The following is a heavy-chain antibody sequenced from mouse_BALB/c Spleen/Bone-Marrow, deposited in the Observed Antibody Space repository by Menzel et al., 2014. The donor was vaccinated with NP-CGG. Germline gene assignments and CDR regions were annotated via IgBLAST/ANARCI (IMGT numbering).Heavy chain of an antibody. CDR1: GFNFNDYY. D-gene: IGHD2-3*01. CDR3: AEGGMMPTEFAY. CDR2: IVPENDNT. V-gene: IGHV14-1*02. J-gene: IGHJ3*01. Sequence: EVKLVESGAELVRPGALVKLSCKVSGFNFNDYYMHWVKQRPEQGLEWIGWIVPENDNTIYDPKYQDKASITADTSSNTAYLQLSMLTSEDTAVYYCAEGGMMPTEFAYWGQETLVTVSA.